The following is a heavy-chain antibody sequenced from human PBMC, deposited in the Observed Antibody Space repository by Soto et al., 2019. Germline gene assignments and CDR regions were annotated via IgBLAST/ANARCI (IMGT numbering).Heavy chain of an antibody. CDR2: LSASGRT. J-gene: IGHJ2*01. CDR3: ARGMGRYFDL. CDR1: GDSIGNFY. D-gene: IGHD2-8*01. Sequence: PSETVSLTCAISGDSIGNFYWSWIRQPAGKGLESLGRLSASGRTNYSPSLQSRVTMSLDRSKNRFYLRLTSVSAADTAVYFCARGMGRYFDLWGRGTLVTVSS. V-gene: IGHV4-4*07.